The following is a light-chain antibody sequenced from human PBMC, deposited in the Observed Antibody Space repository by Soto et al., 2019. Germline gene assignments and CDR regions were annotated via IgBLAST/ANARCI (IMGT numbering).Light chain of an antibody. Sequence: QSVLTQPPSASGTPGQRVTISCSGSSSNIGSNTVNWYQQLPGTAPKLLIYNNHYRPSGVTDRISASKSGTSASLAISGLQSDDEADYYCAAWDDSLNGPVFGGGTKLTVL. CDR2: NNH. CDR1: SSNIGSNT. J-gene: IGLJ3*02. V-gene: IGLV1-44*01. CDR3: AAWDDSLNGPV.